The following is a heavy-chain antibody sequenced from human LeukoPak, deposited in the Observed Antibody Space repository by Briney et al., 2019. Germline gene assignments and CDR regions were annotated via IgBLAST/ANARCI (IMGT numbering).Heavy chain of an antibody. V-gene: IGHV1-69*13. Sequence: ASVKVSCKASGGTFSSYAISWVRQAPGQGLEWMGGIIPIFGTANYAQKFQGRVTITADESTSTAYMELSSLRSEDTAVYYCARGNYDYAWRSYRTRPYYYYGMDVWGQGTTVTVSS. J-gene: IGHJ6*02. CDR2: IIPIFGTA. D-gene: IGHD3-16*02. CDR3: ARGNYDYAWRSYRTRPYYYYGMDV. CDR1: GGTFSSYA.